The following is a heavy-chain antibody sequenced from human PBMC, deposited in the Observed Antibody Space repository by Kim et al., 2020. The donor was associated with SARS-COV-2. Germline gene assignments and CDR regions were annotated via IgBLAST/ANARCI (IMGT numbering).Heavy chain of an antibody. D-gene: IGHD3-10*01. Sequence: GGSLRLSCAASGFTFSSYAMSWVRQAPGKGLEWVSAISGSGGSTYYADSVKGRFTISRDNSKNTLYLQMNSLRAEDTAVYYCAKTMVRGVMRSRGSHFDYWGQGTLVTVSS. CDR1: GFTFSSYA. V-gene: IGHV3-23*01. CDR3: AKTMVRGVMRSRGSHFDY. CDR2: ISGSGGST. J-gene: IGHJ4*02.